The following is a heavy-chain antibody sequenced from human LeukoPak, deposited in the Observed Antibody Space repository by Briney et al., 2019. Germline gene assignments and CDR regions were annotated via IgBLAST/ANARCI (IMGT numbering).Heavy chain of an antibody. V-gene: IGHV1-2*02. CDR3: ATGYCSSTSCYHNDAFDI. Sequence: GASVKVSCKASGYTFTGYYMHWVRQAPGQGLEWMGWINPNSGGTNYAQKFQGRATMTRDTSISTAYMELSRLRSDDTAVYYCATGYCSSTSCYHNDAFDIWGQGTMVTVSS. CDR1: GYTFTGYY. J-gene: IGHJ3*02. D-gene: IGHD2-2*01. CDR2: INPNSGGT.